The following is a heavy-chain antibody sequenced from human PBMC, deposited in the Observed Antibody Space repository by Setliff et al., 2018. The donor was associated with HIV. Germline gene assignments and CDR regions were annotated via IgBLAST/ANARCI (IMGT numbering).Heavy chain of an antibody. J-gene: IGHJ6*02. D-gene: IGHD3-10*01. CDR1: GYTFTSYA. Sequence: GASVKVSCKASGYTFTSYAMHWVRQAPGQRLEWMGWINAGNGNTKYSQKFQGRVTITTDESTSTAYMELSSLRSEDTAVYYCARAHSGMDYYYYGMDVWGQGTTVTVSS. CDR3: ARAHSGMDYYYYGMDV. CDR2: INAGNGNT. V-gene: IGHV1-3*01.